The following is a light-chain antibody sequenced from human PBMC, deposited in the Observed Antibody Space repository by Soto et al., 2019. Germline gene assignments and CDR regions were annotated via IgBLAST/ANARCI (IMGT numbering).Light chain of an antibody. Sequence: ETVMTQSPATLSVSPGERATLSCRASQSVSSNLAWYQQKPGQAPRLLIYGASTRASGIPARFSGSGSGTEFSLTISSLQSEDFALYYCQQYNNWPPITFGQGTRLEIK. CDR1: QSVSSN. V-gene: IGKV3-15*01. CDR3: QQYNNWPPIT. CDR2: GAS. J-gene: IGKJ5*01.